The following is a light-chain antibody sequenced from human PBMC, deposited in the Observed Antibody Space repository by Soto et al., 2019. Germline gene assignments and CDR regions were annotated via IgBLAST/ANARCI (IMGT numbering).Light chain of an antibody. CDR3: QSYDSSLSGYVI. J-gene: IGLJ2*01. CDR2: GNS. V-gene: IGLV1-40*01. Sequence: SVLTQPPSVSGAPGQRVTISCTGSSSNIGTPYDVHWYQQLPGTAPKLLIYGNSNRPSGVPDRFSGSKSGTSASLAITGLQAEDEADYYCQSYDSSLSGYVIFGGGTKRTVL. CDR1: SSNIGTPYD.